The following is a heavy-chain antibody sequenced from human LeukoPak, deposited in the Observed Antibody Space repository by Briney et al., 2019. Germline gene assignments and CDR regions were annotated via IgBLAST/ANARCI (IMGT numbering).Heavy chain of an antibody. CDR2: IYYSGST. CDR3: ARAVARWQWLGKRYWFDP. CDR1: GGSISSYY. D-gene: IGHD6-19*01. V-gene: IGHV4-59*01. Sequence: PSETLSLTCTVSGGSISSYYWSWIRQPPGKGLEWIGYIYYSGSTNCNPSLMSRVTISVDTSKNQFSLKLSSVTAADTAVYYCARAVARWQWLGKRYWFDPWSQGTLVTVSS. J-gene: IGHJ5*02.